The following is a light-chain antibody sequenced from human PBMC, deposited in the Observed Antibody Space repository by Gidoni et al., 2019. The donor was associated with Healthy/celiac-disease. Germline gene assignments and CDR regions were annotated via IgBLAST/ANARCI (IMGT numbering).Light chain of an antibody. J-gene: IGLJ3*02. Sequence: QSVLTQPPSASGTPGQRVTIPCSGSSSNIGSNYVYWYQQLPGTAPKLLIYRNNQRPSGGPDRFSGSKSGTSASLAISGLRSEDEADYYCAAWDDSLSGLNWVFGGGTKLTVL. CDR3: AAWDDSLSGLNWV. CDR1: SSNIGSNY. V-gene: IGLV1-47*01. CDR2: RNN.